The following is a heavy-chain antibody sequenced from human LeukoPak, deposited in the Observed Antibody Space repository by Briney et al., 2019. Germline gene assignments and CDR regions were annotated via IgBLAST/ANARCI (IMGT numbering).Heavy chain of an antibody. J-gene: IGHJ4*02. CDR2: IKSKTDGGTT. CDR3: TGFGGSGSYYIKDY. D-gene: IGHD3-10*01. CDR1: GFTFSNAW. V-gene: IGHV3-15*01. Sequence: PGGSLRLSCAASGFTFSNAWMSWVRQARGKWLEWVGRIKSKTDGGTTDYAAPVKGRFTISRDDSKNTLYLQMNSLKTEDTAVYYCTGFGGSGSYYIKDYWGQGTLVTVSS.